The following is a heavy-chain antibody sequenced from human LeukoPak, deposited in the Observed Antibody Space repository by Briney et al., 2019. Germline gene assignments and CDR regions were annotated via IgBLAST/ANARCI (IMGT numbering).Heavy chain of an antibody. J-gene: IGHJ4*02. D-gene: IGHD1-26*01. CDR3: ASGIIGYYFDY. CDR2: ISAYGNT. CDR1: GYTFTIYG. Sequence: AAVKVSCKTSGYTFTIYGISWVRQAPGQGLEWMGLISAYGNTNYAQNLQGRVTMTTDTSTRTAYMELRSLRSDDTAVYYCASGIIGYYFDYWGQGTLVTVS. V-gene: IGHV1-18*01.